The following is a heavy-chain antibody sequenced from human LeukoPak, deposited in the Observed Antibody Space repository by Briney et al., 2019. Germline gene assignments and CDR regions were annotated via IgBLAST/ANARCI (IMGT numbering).Heavy chain of an antibody. CDR3: ATDRYSSDWQKRFDS. CDR1: GFTFSTYW. V-gene: IGHV3-7*01. D-gene: IGHD2-21*02. J-gene: IGHJ4*02. CDR2: INQDASEI. Sequence: GGSLRLSCAASGFTFSTYWMNWYRQAPGKGLEWVGNINQDASEINYVDSVRGRFTISRDNAKNSLHLQMNSLRGEATALYYCATDRYSSDWQKRFDSWGQGTLVTVSS.